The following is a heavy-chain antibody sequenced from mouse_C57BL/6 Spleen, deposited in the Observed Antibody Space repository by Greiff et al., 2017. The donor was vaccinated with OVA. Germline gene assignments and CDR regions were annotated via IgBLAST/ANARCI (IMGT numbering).Heavy chain of an antibody. J-gene: IGHJ2*01. CDR3: ARDYGSSQYYFDY. Sequence: DVHLVESGGGLVKPGGSLKLSCAASGFTFSDYGMHWVRQAPEKGLEWVAYISSGSSTIYYADTVKGRFTISRDNAKNTLFLQMTSLRSEDTAMYYCARDYGSSQYYFDYWGQGTTLTVSS. V-gene: IGHV5-17*01. CDR1: GFTFSDYG. CDR2: ISSGSSTI. D-gene: IGHD1-1*01.